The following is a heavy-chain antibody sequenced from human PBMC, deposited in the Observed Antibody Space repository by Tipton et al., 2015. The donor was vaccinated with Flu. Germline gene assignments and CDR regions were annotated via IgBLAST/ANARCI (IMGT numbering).Heavy chain of an antibody. CDR3: ARLSSNWYHQLDN. V-gene: IGHV4-59*01. Sequence: TLSLTCTVSGGSISSYYWSWIRQPPGKGLEWIGYISYSGSTNYNPSLKSRVTISVDTSKNQFSLELSSVTAADTAVYYCARLSSNWYHQLDNWGQGTLVTVSS. J-gene: IGHJ4*02. CDR1: GGSISSYY. CDR2: ISYSGST. D-gene: IGHD6-13*01.